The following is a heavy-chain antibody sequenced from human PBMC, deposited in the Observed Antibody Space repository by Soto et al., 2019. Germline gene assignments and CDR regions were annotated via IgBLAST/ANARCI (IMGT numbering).Heavy chain of an antibody. CDR1: GDSITNNHW. V-gene: IGHV4-4*02. CDR2: IYHTVIA. CDR3: VSKLGPYYYGLDV. J-gene: IGHJ6*02. D-gene: IGHD3-16*01. Sequence: PSETLSLTCTVYGDSITNNHWWSVVRQPPGKGPELIGEIYHTVIANYNPSLESRVAFSVDKSKNQFSLSLTSVTAADTAVYYCVSKLGPYYYGLDVWGQGTTVTVSS.